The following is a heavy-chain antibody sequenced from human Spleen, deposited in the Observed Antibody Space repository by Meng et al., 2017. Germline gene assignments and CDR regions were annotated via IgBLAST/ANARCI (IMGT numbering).Heavy chain of an antibody. Sequence: GESLKISCAASGFTFSSYAMHWVRQAPGKGLEWVAVISYDGSNKYYADFVKGRFTISRDNSKNTLYLQMNSLRAEDTAVYYCAREKYSSSYYYYYGMDVWGQGTTVTVSS. CDR3: AREKYSSSYYYYYGMDV. CDR2: ISYDGSNK. CDR1: GFTFSSYA. J-gene: IGHJ6*02. D-gene: IGHD6-6*01. V-gene: IGHV3-30*04.